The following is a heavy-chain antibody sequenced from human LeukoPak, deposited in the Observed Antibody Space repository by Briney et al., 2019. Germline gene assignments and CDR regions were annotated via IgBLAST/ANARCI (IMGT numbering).Heavy chain of an antibody. Sequence: SETLSLTCTVSGGSIGSYYWSWIRQPPGKGLEWIGYIYYSGSSNYNPSLKSRVTISVDTSKNQVSLKLSSVTAADTAVYYCARQALWFGELYFDYWGQGTLVTVSS. J-gene: IGHJ4*02. CDR2: IYYSGSS. CDR3: ARQALWFGELYFDY. D-gene: IGHD3-10*01. CDR1: GGSIGSYY. V-gene: IGHV4-59*08.